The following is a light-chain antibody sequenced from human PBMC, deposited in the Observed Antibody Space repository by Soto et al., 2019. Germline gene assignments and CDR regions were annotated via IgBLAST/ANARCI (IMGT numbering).Light chain of an antibody. CDR3: QQYNSYPWM. CDR2: KAS. CDR1: QSISSW. Sequence: DIQMTQSPSTLSASVGERVTITCRASQSISSWLAWYQQKPGKAPNLLIYKASSLESGVPSRFSGSGSGTEFTLTISSLQPDDFTTYYCQQYNSYPWMFGQGTKVEIK. J-gene: IGKJ1*01. V-gene: IGKV1-5*03.